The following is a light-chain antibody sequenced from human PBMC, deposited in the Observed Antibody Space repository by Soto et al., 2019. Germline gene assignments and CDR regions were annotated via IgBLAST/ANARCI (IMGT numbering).Light chain of an antibody. CDR2: DTS. J-gene: IGKJ3*01. CDR1: QSASSY. Sequence: EIVLTQSPATLSLSPGERATLSCRASQSASSYLAWYQQKPGQAPRLLIYDTSNRATGIPARFSGSGSGTDFTLPIRSPGPEDFAVYYCQQRSNWPPGFTFGPGTKVDVK. V-gene: IGKV3-11*01. CDR3: QQRSNWPPGFT.